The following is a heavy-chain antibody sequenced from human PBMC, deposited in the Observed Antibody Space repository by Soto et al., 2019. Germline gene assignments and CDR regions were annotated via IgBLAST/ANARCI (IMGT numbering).Heavy chain of an antibody. CDR1: GGSFSGYY. Sequence: SETLSLTCAVYGGSFSGYYWSWIRQPPGKGLEWIGEINHSGSTNYNPSLKSRVTISVDTSKNQFSLKLSSVTAADTAVYYCARDGGSVVVVPAAPKGFGFDPWGQGTLVTVSS. D-gene: IGHD2-2*01. V-gene: IGHV4-34*01. CDR2: INHSGST. CDR3: ARDGGSVVVVPAAPKGFGFDP. J-gene: IGHJ5*02.